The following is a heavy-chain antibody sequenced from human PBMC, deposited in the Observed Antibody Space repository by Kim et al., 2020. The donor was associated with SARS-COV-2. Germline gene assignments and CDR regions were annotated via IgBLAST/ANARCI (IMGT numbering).Heavy chain of an antibody. CDR2: ISYDGSNK. Sequence: GGSLRLSCAASGFTFSSYGMHWVRQAPGKGLEWVAVISYDGSNKYYADSVKGRFTISRDNSKNTLYLQMNSLRAEDTAVYYCAKDLQYYYGSGIGNGDIYWGQGTLVTVSS. J-gene: IGHJ4*02. CDR3: AKDLQYYYGSGIGNGDIY. CDR1: GFTFSSYG. D-gene: IGHD3-10*01. V-gene: IGHV3-30*18.